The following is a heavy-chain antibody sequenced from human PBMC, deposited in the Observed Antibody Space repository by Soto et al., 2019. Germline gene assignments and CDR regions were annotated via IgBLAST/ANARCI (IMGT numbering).Heavy chain of an antibody. J-gene: IGHJ3*02. CDR3: ARVSGGALDI. Sequence: QVQLQESGPGLVKPSETLSLTCTVSGGSISSYYWSWIRQPPGKGLEWIGYIYYSGSTNYNPSLKRRVTISVHPSKTQFSRQLRSVTAADAGVYYCARVSGGALDIRGQGTMVTFSS. V-gene: IGHV4-59*01. CDR1: GGSISSYY. CDR2: IYYSGST. D-gene: IGHD1-26*01.